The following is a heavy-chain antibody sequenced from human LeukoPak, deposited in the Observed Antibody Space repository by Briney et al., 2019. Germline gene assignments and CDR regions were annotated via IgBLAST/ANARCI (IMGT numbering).Heavy chain of an antibody. V-gene: IGHV4-59*01. CDR1: GGSFSGYY. CDR2: IYYSGST. D-gene: IGHD6-19*01. Sequence: PSETLSLTCVVYGGSFSGYYWTWIRQSPGKGLEWIGYIYYSGSTNYNPSLKSRVTISVDTSKNQFSLKLSSVTAADTAVYYCARESSGGWEYFDYWGQGTLVTVSS. CDR3: ARESSGGWEYFDY. J-gene: IGHJ4*02.